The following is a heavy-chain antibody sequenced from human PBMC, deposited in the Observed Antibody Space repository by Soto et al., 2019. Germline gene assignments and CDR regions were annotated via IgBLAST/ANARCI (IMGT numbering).Heavy chain of an antibody. CDR3: ARDVSPGSSSLYLDAFDI. V-gene: IGHV3-7*05. D-gene: IGHD6-13*01. CDR1: GFTLSAYW. J-gene: IGHJ3*02. Sequence: EVQLEESGGDLVQPGGSLRLSCAASGFTLSAYWMTWVRQAPGKGLEWVANINRDGSKKSYLDSVRGRFTISRDNVGNSLFLQMASLRANDTALYYCARDVSPGSSSLYLDAFDIWGQGTMVTVSS. CDR2: INRDGSKK.